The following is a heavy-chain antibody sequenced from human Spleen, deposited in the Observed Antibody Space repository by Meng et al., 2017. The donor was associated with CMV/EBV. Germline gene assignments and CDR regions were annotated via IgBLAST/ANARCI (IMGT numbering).Heavy chain of an antibody. CDR1: GFTVSGNY. V-gene: IGHV3-53*01. CDR3: ARDVGRWGYYYYAMDV. D-gene: IGHD5-24*01. Sequence: GGSLRLSCAASGFTVSGNYMSWVRQAPGKGLEWVSVIDGGGSTSYADSVRGRFTISRDKSKNRLFLQMNSLRVDDTAIYYCARDVGRWGYYYYAMDVWGEGTTVTVSS. CDR2: IDGGGST. J-gene: IGHJ6*04.